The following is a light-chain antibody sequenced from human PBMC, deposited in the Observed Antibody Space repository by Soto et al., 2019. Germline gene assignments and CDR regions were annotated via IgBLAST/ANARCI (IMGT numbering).Light chain of an antibody. CDR1: QDIRKY. CDR2: DAS. Sequence: DIQMTQSPSSLSASVGDRLTITCQASQDIRKYLNWYQQKPGKAPKLLIYDASNLEAGVPSRFSGRGSGTDFTSTISSLQPEDIATYYCQQYDTLLFTFGPGTKVEIK. J-gene: IGKJ3*01. CDR3: QQYDTLLFT. V-gene: IGKV1-33*01.